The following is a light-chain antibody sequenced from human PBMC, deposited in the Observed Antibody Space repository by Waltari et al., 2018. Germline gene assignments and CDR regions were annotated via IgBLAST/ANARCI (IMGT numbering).Light chain of an antibody. V-gene: IGKV3-15*01. CDR1: QSVSSF. CDR2: GES. Sequence: EVVMTQSPATLSLSPGERATLPCTASQSVSSFLAWYQQKPAQAPRLLIDGESTRATGIPARFSGSGSGTEFTLTISSLQSEDFAVYYCQQYNDWPPLTFGGGTKVEIK. CDR3: QQYNDWPPLT. J-gene: IGKJ4*01.